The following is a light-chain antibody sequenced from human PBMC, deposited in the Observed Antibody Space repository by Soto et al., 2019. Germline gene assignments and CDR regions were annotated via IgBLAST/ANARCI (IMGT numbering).Light chain of an antibody. J-gene: IGKJ4*01. V-gene: IGKV1-12*01. CDR3: QQANSFPLT. CDR1: QSISSW. CDR2: ASS. Sequence: DIQMTQSPSSVSASVGDRVTITCRASQSISSWLAGYQQKPGKAPKLLIYASSSLQRGVPSRFSSSGSVTDFTLTISSLQPEDFATYYCQQANSFPLTFGGGTKVEIK.